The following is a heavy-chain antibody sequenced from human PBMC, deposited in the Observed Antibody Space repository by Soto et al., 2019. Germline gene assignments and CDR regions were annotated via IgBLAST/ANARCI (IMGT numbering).Heavy chain of an antibody. J-gene: IGHJ4*02. CDR3: ARGVGHGSGTNRYFDL. CDR1: GGSISSSY. V-gene: IGHV4-59*01. CDR2: IYYSGST. Sequence: KPSETLSLTCTVSGGSISSSYWSWIRQPPGKGLEWIGYIYYSGSTNYNPSLKSRVTISVDTSKNQFSLRLSSVTAADTAVYYCARGVGHGSGTNRYFDLWGQGTLVTVSS. D-gene: IGHD3-10*01.